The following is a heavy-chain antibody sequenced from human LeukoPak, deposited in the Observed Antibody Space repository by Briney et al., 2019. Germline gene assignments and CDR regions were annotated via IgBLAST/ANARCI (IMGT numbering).Heavy chain of an antibody. D-gene: IGHD1-26*01. CDR2: INPNSGGT. CDR3: AREGRWELPIDY. Sequence: GSSVKVSCKASGYTFTSYDINWVRQAPGQGLEWMGRINPNSGGTNYAQKFQGRVTMTRDTSISTAYMELSRLRSDDTAVYYCAREGRWELPIDYWGQGTLVTVSS. CDR1: GYTFTSYD. J-gene: IGHJ4*02. V-gene: IGHV1-2*06.